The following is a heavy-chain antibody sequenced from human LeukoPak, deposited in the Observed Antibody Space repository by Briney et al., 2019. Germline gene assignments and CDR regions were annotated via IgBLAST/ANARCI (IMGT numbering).Heavy chain of an antibody. V-gene: IGHV4-4*09. D-gene: IGHD3-22*01. CDR1: GGSISSDY. Sequence: SETLSLTCTVSGGSISSDYWSWIRQPPGRGLEWIGYIYTDGSTNYNPSHKSRVTISVDTSKNQFALKLSSVTAADTAVYYCAKSYYDYSTYYSYYFNLWGQGALVTVSS. J-gene: IGHJ4*02. CDR2: IYTDGST. CDR3: AKSYYDYSTYYSYYFNL.